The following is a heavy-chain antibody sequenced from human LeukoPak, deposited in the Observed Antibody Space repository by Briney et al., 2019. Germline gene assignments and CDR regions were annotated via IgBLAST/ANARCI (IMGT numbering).Heavy chain of an antibody. CDR1: GFSLSNYW. Sequence: GGSLRLSCAASGFSLSNYWMSWVRQAPGKGLEWVANIKQDGREKYYVDSVKGRFTISRDNAKNSLYLQMNGLRAEDTAVYYCARDQGRWLGTFDHWGQGILVTVSS. CDR2: IKQDGREK. V-gene: IGHV3-7*03. J-gene: IGHJ4*02. D-gene: IGHD6-19*01. CDR3: ARDQGRWLGTFDH.